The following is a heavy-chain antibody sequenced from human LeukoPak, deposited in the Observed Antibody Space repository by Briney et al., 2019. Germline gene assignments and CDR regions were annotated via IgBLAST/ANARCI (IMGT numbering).Heavy chain of an antibody. CDR2: INPNSRGT. CDR1: GYTFTGYY. CDR3: ARDRTLVKQQLDPEDGMDV. D-gene: IGHD6-13*01. J-gene: IGHJ6*02. Sequence: ASVKLSCKASGYTFTGYYIHWVRQARGQGLEWMGWINPNSRGTNYAQKFQGWVTMTRDTSISTAYMELSRLRSDDTAVYYCARDRTLVKQQLDPEDGMDVWGQGTTVTVSS. V-gene: IGHV1-2*04.